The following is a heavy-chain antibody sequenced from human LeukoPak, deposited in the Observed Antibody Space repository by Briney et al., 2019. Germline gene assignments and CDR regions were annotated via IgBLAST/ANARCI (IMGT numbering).Heavy chain of an antibody. V-gene: IGHV1-8*01. J-gene: IGHJ5*02. CDR3: ARGPGKVLAARGSHWFDP. CDR2: MNPNSGNT. D-gene: IGHD2-15*01. CDR1: GYTFTSYD. Sequence: ASVKVSCKASGYTFTSYDINWVRQATGQGLEWMGWMNPNSGNTGYAQKFQGRVTMTRNTSISTAYMELSSLRSEDTAVYYCARGPGKVLAARGSHWFDPWGQGTLVTVSS.